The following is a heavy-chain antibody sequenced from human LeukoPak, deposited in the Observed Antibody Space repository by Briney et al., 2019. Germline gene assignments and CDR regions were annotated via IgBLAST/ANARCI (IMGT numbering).Heavy chain of an antibody. J-gene: IGHJ4*02. CDR3: ARSRYTFINYFDF. D-gene: IGHD3-10*01. V-gene: IGHV4-59*03. Sequence: SETVPLTCTVSGGSMNSYFWTWIRRPPGKELEWIGYISYSGVTNYNPSLRSRVTISLDTSKSQFSLELSSVTAADTAMYYCARSRYTFINYFDFWGQGTLVTVSS. CDR1: GGSMNSYF. CDR2: ISYSGVT.